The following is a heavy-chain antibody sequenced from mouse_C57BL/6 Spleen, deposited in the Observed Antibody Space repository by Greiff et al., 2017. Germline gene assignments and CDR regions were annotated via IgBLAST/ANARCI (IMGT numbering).Heavy chain of an antibody. V-gene: IGHV1-42*01. CDR1: GYSFTGYY. D-gene: IGHD2-1*01. CDR2: INPSTGGT. J-gene: IGHJ3*01. Sequence: VQLKESGPELVKPGASVKISCKASGYSFTGYYMNWVRQSPEKSLEWIGEINPSTGGTTYNQKFKAKATLTVDKSSSTAYMQLKSLTSEDSAVYYRARVKGDGNSFAYWGQGTLVRGSA. CDR3: ARVKGDGNSFAY.